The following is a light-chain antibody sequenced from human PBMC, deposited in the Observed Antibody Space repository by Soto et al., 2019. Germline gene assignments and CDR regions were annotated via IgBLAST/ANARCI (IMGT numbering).Light chain of an antibody. CDR2: DDS. V-gene: IGLV3-21*02. CDR1: NIGGKS. CDR3: NVWDSSGDHYV. J-gene: IGLJ1*01. Sequence: YELTQPPSVSVAPGQTARITCGGNNIGGKSVHWYQQKPGQAPVLVVYDDSDRPSGIPDRFSGSNSGDTATLTIRRVEAGDEADYYCNVWDSSGDHYVFGTGTKVTVL.